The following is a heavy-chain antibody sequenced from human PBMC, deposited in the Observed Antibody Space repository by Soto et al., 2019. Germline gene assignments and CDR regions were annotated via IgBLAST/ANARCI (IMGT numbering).Heavy chain of an antibody. J-gene: IGHJ2*01. CDR3: ARDPFWGTAMVLWYFDL. Sequence: QVQLVESGGGVVQPGRSLRLSCAASGFTFSSYAMHWVRQAPGKGLEWVAVISYEGSNKYYADSVKGRFTISRDNSKNTLYLQINRLRAEDTAVYYCARDPFWGTAMVLWYFDLWGRGSLVTVSS. CDR1: GFTFSSYA. D-gene: IGHD5-18*01. CDR2: ISYEGSNK. V-gene: IGHV3-30-3*01.